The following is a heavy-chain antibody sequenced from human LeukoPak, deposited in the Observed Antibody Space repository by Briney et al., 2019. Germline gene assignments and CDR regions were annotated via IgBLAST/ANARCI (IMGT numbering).Heavy chain of an antibody. J-gene: IGHJ6*02. V-gene: IGHV4-59*01. D-gene: IGHD2-2*01. CDR3: ARASRPHYYYGMDA. CDR2: VYYTGAT. CDR1: GGSILNYY. Sequence: PSETLSLTCTVSGGSILNYYWSWVRQPPGKGLEWIGYVYYTGATNYHPSFKSRVTISVDRSTNHFSLRLSSVTAADTAVYYCARASRPHYYYGMDAWGQGTTVIVSS.